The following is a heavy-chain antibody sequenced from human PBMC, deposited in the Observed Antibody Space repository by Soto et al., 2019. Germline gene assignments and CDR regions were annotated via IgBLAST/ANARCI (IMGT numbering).Heavy chain of an antibody. D-gene: IGHD4-17*01. V-gene: IGHV4-39*01. J-gene: IGHJ4*02. CDR1: GGSISSSSYY. CDR2: IYYSGST. Sequence: SETLSLTCTVSGGSISSSSYYWGWIRQPPGKGLEWIGSIYYSGSTYYNPSLKSRVTISVGTSKNQFSLKLSSVTAADTAVYYCARHKSSSSDYGDYVGYFDYWGQGTLVTVSS. CDR3: ARHKSSSSDYGDYVGYFDY.